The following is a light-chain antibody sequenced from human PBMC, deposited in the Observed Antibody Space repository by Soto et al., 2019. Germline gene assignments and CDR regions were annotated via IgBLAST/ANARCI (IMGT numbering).Light chain of an antibody. Sequence: SVLTHSPATLSSFQGDRVTLSCSASQAVNTRLAGYQLKPSQAPRLFIYLSSNRAAGVPARFSGSGSGTDFTLTISDVEPEDFAAYYCHKRQSWPRTFGQGIKVDIX. CDR3: HKRQSWPRT. J-gene: IGKJ1*01. CDR1: QAVNTR. CDR2: LSS. V-gene: IGKV3-11*01.